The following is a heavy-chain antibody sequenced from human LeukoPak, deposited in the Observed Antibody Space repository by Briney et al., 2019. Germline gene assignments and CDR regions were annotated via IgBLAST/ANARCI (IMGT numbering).Heavy chain of an antibody. Sequence: GGSLRLSCAASGLTFSSYGMHWVRQAPGKGLEVVAVIWYDGSNKYYADSVKGRFTIYRDNSKNTLYLQMNSLRAEDTAVYYCAKSAVYGSGSPHFDYWGQGTLVTVSS. J-gene: IGHJ4*02. CDR3: AKSAVYGSGSPHFDY. V-gene: IGHV3-30*02. CDR1: GLTFSSYG. D-gene: IGHD3-10*01. CDR2: IWYDGSNK.